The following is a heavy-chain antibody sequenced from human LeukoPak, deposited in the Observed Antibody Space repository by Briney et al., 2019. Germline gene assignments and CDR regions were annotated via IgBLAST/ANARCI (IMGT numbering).Heavy chain of an antibody. Sequence: GGSLRLSCAASGFTFSSYWMHWVRQAPGKGLVWVSRIKTDGTSTNYADSVKGRFTISRDNAKNTLYLQMNSLRAEDTALYYCARGAGLACSRTGCYVIDVWGRGTMVTVSS. V-gene: IGHV3-74*01. CDR1: GFTFSSYW. J-gene: IGHJ3*01. D-gene: IGHD2-2*01. CDR3: ARGAGLACSRTGCYVIDV. CDR2: IKTDGTST.